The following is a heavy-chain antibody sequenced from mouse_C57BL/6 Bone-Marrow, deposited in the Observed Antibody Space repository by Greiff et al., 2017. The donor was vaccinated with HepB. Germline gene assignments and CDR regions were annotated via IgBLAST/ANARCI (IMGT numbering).Heavy chain of an antibody. D-gene: IGHD1-2*01. CDR1: GYSFTGYY. CDR3: ARGGGCAMDY. V-gene: IGHV1-42*01. Sequence: VQLQQSGPELVKPGASVKISCKASGYSFTGYYMNWVKQSPEKSLEWIGEINPSTGGTTYNQKFKAKATLTADKSSSTAYMQLMSLTSEDSAVCDYARGGGCAMDYWGQGTSVTVSS. CDR2: INPSTGGT. J-gene: IGHJ4*01.